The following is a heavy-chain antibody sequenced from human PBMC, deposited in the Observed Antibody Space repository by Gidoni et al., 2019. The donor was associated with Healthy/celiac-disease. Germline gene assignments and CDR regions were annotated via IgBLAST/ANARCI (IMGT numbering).Heavy chain of an antibody. CDR1: GLTASSNY. D-gene: IGHD3-22*01. CDR3: ARDHHDSSGYYRWWYFDL. J-gene: IGHJ2*01. Sequence: EVQLVESGGGLVQPGGSLRLSCAASGLTASSNYMSWVRQAPGKGLEWVSVIYSGGSTYYADSVKGRFTISRDNSKNTLYLQMNSLRAEDTAVYYCARDHHDSSGYYRWWYFDLWGRGTLVTVSS. CDR2: IYSGGST. V-gene: IGHV3-66*02.